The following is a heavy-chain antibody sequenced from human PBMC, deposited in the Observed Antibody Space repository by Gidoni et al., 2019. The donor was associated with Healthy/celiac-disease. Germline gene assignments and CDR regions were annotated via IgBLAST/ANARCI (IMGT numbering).Heavy chain of an antibody. CDR3: ARGGQWLDGFDP. V-gene: IGHV4-34*01. J-gene: IGHJ5*02. CDR2: INHSGST. D-gene: IGHD6-19*01. Sequence: QVQLQQWGAGLLKPSETLSLTCAVYGGSFSGYYWSWIRQPPGQGLEWIGEINHSGSTNYNPSLKSRVTISVDTSKNQFSLKLSSVTAADTAVYYCARGGQWLDGFDPWGQGTLVTVSS. CDR1: GGSFSGYY.